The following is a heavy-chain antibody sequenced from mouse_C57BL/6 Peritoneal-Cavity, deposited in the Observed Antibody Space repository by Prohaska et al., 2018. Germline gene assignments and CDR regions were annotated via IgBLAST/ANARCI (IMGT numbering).Heavy chain of an antibody. V-gene: IGHV4-1*01. D-gene: IGHD4-1*01. J-gene: IGHJ4*01. CDR3: ARQLGEDAMDY. CDR2: SNPDSSTI. Sequence: EVKLLQSGGGLVQPGGSLKLSCAASGIDFSRYWMSWVRRAPGKGLEWIGESNPDSSTINYAPSLKDKVINSRDNAKNTLYLQMSKVRSEDTALYYCARQLGEDAMDYWGQGTSVTVSS. CDR1: GIDFSRYW.